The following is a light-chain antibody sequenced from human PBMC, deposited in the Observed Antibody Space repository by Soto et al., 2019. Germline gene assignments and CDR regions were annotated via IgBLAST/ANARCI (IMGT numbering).Light chain of an antibody. V-gene: IGLV1-40*01. Sequence: QSVLTQPPSVSGAPGQRVTISCTGSSSIGAGYDVHWYQQLPGTAPKLLIYRNDNRPSGVPDRFSGSKSGTSASLAITGLQAEDEADYYCQSFDSSLSDYVFGTGTKVTVL. CDR2: RND. CDR3: QSFDSSLSDYV. CDR1: SSIGAGYD. J-gene: IGLJ1*01.